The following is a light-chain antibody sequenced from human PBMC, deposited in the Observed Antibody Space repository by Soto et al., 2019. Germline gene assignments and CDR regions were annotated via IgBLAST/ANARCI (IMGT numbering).Light chain of an antibody. Sequence: IGVKQSPAALSVYPGERATLSCRASQSISSNLAWFQQKPGQAPRLLIYGASSRATGIPDRFSGSGSGTDFTLTISRLEPEDFAVYYCQQYGSPITFGQGTRLEIK. CDR1: QSISSN. CDR2: GAS. J-gene: IGKJ5*01. V-gene: IGKV3-20*01. CDR3: QQYGSPIT.